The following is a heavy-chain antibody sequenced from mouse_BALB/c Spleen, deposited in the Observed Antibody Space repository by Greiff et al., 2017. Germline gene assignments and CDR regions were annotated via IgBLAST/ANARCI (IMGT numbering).Heavy chain of an antibody. CDR2: IDPENGDT. Sequence: EVQLQQSGAELVRSGASVKLSCTASGFNIKDYYMHWVKQRPEQGLEWIGWIDPENGDTEYAPKFQGKATMTADTSSNTAYLQLSSLTSEDTAVYYCPIYDEYRGFAYWGQGTLVTVSA. CDR3: PIYDEYRGFAY. V-gene: IGHV14-4*02. D-gene: IGHD2-4*01. J-gene: IGHJ3*01. CDR1: GFNIKDYY.